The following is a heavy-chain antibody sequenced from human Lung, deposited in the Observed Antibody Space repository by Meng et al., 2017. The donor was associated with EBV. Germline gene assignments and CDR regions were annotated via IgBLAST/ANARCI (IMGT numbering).Heavy chain of an antibody. J-gene: IGHJ4*02. Sequence: LVPSGAEVTKPGGSVRVSCKASGYTFTQHGIRWIRQAPGQGLEWMGWISCYNGDTNYAQKLQGRVTMTTDTSTNTAYMDLRGLRSDDTAVYYCARDPSNTSGRYAYFDYWGQGTLVTVSS. CDR3: ARDPSNTSGRYAYFDY. CDR2: ISCYNGDT. D-gene: IGHD6-19*01. CDR1: GYTFTQHG. V-gene: IGHV1-18*01.